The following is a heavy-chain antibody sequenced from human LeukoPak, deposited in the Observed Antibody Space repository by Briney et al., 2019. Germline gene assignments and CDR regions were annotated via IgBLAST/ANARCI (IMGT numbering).Heavy chain of an antibody. CDR2: IYISGST. V-gene: IGHV4-4*07. CDR3: ARLLRVGYCSTTTCNWFDP. CDR1: GGSISSYY. J-gene: IGHJ5*02. D-gene: IGHD2-2*03. Sequence: ASETLSLTCTVSGGSISSYYWSWIRQPAGKGLEWIGRIYISGSTNYNPSFKSRVTMSVGTSKNQFSLKLSSVTAADTAVYYCARLLRVGYCSTTTCNWFDPWGQGTLVTVSS.